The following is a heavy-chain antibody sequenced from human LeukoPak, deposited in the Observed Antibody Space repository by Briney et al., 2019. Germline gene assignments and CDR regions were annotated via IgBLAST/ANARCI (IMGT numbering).Heavy chain of an antibody. CDR1: DFSFSDST. CDR3: VVGGAGGGYFPN. V-gene: IGHV3-7*01. Sequence: GGSPRLSCAAFDFSFSDSTMSWVRQAAGKGLEWVAKMKEDGSDEKYVDSVKGRFTISRDNAKNSLYLQMNSLRPEDTAVYFCVVGGAGGGYFPNWGQGSLVIVSS. D-gene: IGHD3-16*01. J-gene: IGHJ1*01. CDR2: MKEDGSDE.